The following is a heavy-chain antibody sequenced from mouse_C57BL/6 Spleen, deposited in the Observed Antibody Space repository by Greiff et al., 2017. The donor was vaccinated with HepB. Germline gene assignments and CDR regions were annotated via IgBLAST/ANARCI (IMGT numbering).Heavy chain of an antibody. CDR3: ARGTTVVGGY. Sequence: VQLQQSGPELVKPGASVKISCKASGYSFTGYYMNWVKQSPEKSLEWIGEINPSTGGTTYNQKFKAKATLTVDKSSSTAYMQLSSLTSEDSAVYYCARGTTVVGGYWGQGTTLTVSS. CDR1: GYSFTGYY. V-gene: IGHV1-42*01. J-gene: IGHJ2*01. CDR2: INPSTGGT. D-gene: IGHD1-1*01.